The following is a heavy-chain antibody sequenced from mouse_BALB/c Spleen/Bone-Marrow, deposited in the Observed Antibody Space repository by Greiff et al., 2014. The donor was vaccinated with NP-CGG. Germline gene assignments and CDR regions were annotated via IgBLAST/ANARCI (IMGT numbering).Heavy chain of an antibody. D-gene: IGHD2-2*01. Sequence: EVQLQQSGPELVKPGASVKMSCKASGYTFTSYVIHWAKQKPGQGLEWIGNINPYNDGTKYNEKFKGKATLTSDKSSSTAYMELSSLTSEDSAVYYCARSLYGYDWYFDVWGAGTTVTVSS. CDR3: ARSLYGYDWYFDV. V-gene: IGHV1-14*01. J-gene: IGHJ1*01. CDR1: GYTFTSYV. CDR2: INPYNDGT.